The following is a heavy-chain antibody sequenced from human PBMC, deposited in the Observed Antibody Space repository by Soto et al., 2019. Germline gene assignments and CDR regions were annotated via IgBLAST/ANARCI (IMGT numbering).Heavy chain of an antibody. CDR3: TTQGFGGLHGLVDV. D-gene: IGHD3-10*01. J-gene: IGHJ6*02. CDR1: GGYVSSSSYY. CDR2: IYYSGST. V-gene: IGHV4-61*01. Sequence: PTETLSLTGTVSGGYVSSSSYYWSWIRQPPGKGLEWIGYIYYSGSTNYNPSLKSRVSISVDTSKNQFSLKLTSVTAADTAVYYCTTQGFGGLHGLVDVWGQGTTVTVSS.